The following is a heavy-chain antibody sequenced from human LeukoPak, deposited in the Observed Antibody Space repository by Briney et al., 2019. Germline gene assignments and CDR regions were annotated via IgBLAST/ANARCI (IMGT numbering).Heavy chain of an antibody. V-gene: IGHV3-48*03. Sequence: GGSLRLSCTASGLSLNSYAMNWVRQAPGKGLEWVSYISSSGSTIYYADSVKGRFTISRDNAKNSLYLQMNSLRAEDTAVYYCAELGITMIGGVWGKGTTVTISS. CDR1: GLSLNSYA. CDR3: AELGITMIGGV. D-gene: IGHD3-10*02. J-gene: IGHJ6*04. CDR2: ISSSGSTI.